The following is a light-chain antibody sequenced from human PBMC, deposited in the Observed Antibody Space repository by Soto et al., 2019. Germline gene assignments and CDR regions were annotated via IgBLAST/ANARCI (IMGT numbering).Light chain of an antibody. CDR2: EVS. CDR1: SSDVGGYNC. Sequence: QAVVTQPASVSGSPGQSITISCTGTSSDVGGYNCVSWYQQHPGKAPKLMIYEVSNRPSGVSNRFSGSKSGNTASLTISGLQAEDEADYYCSSYTSSSTLGVFGTGTKLTVL. J-gene: IGLJ1*01. CDR3: SSYTSSSTLGV. V-gene: IGLV2-14*01.